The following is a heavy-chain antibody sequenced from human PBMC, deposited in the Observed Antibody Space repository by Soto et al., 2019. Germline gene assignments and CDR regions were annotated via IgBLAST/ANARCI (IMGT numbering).Heavy chain of an antibody. J-gene: IGHJ4*02. V-gene: IGHV4-59*08. CDR1: GGSLGDVY. CDR3: ARHGGDVVMVRD. Sequence: QVKLQESGRGLVKPSETLSLSCTVSGGSLGDVYWTWIRQPPGKEMEWIGYISTTGVTNYSPSLKSRDTMTTNTSKNQFYLNLSSVTAADTAIYFCARHGGDVVMVRDWGQGIQVTVSS. D-gene: IGHD2-21*01. CDR2: ISTTGVT.